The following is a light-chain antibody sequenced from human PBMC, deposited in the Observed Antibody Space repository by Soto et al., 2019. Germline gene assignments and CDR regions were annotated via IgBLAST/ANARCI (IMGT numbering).Light chain of an antibody. CDR2: KAS. J-gene: IGKJ1*01. CDR1: QTISSW. CDR3: QHYNSYSET. V-gene: IGKV1-5*03. Sequence: DIQITQSPSTLCGSVGDRVPFTWRASQTISSWLAWYQQKPGKAPKLLIYKASTLKSGVPSRFSGSGSGTEFTLTISSLQPDDFATYYCQHYNSYSETFGQGTKVDIK.